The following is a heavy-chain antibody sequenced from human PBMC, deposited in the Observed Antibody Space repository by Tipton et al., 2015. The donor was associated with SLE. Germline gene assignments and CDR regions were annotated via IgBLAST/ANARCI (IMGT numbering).Heavy chain of an antibody. CDR2: IKQDGSVR. J-gene: IGHJ4*02. CDR3: VGGGGWLPEY. D-gene: IGHD6-19*01. Sequence: SLRLSCSSSGFSFSSYLMSWVRQAPGKGLEWVAIIKQDGSVRHYVDSLRGRFSISRDTAKNALYLEMNSLRAEDTATYYCVGGGGWLPEYWGQGTLVTVSS. V-gene: IGHV3-7*04. CDR1: GFSFSSYL.